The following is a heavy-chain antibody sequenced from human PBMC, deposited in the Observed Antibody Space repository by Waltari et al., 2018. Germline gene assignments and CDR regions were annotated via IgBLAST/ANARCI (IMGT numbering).Heavy chain of an antibody. Sequence: QVQLVQSGAEVKKPGASVQVSCKASGYTFTSYDINWVRQATGQGLEWMGWMNPNSGNTGYAQKFQGRVTITRNTSISTAYMELSSLRSEDTAVYYCARRGYSSGWEAGHFDYWGQGTLVTVSS. J-gene: IGHJ4*02. CDR2: MNPNSGNT. CDR1: GYTFTSYD. CDR3: ARRGYSSGWEAGHFDY. V-gene: IGHV1-8*03. D-gene: IGHD6-19*01.